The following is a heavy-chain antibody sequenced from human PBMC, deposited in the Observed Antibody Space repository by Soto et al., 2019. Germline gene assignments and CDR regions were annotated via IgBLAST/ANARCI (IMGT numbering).Heavy chain of an antibody. Sequence: QMTLKESGPTLVKPTQTLTLTCSFSGFSFSTSGVGVGWVRQPPGKALEWLALIYWSGDEHYRPSLESRLTITKDTSKNQVVLIMTNMDPVDTATYYCARGLATLPVFAFDVWGQGTTVTVSS. J-gene: IGHJ3*01. CDR2: IYWSGDE. V-gene: IGHV2-5*01. D-gene: IGHD6-6*01. CDR1: GFSFSTSGVG. CDR3: ARGLATLPVFAFDV.